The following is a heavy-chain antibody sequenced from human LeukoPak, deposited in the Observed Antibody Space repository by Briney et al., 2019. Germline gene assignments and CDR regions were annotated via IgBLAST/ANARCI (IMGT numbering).Heavy chain of an antibody. CDR2: INLNSGGT. CDR1: GYTFTGYY. D-gene: IGHD3-9*01. V-gene: IGHV1-2*04. CDR3: ARGMTGYGMDV. J-gene: IGHJ6*04. Sequence: ASVKVSCKASGYTFTGYYMHWVRQAPGQGLEWMGWINLNSGGTNYAQKFQGWVAMTRDTSISTAYMELSRLRSDDTAVYYCARGMTGYGMDVWGKGTTVTVSS.